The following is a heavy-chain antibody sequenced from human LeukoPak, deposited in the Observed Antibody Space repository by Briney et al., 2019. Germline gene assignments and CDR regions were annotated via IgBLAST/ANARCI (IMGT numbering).Heavy chain of an antibody. V-gene: IGHV1-18*01. Sequence: GASVKVSCKASGYTFTSYGISWVRQAPGKGLEWLGWISAYNGNTNSAQKLQGRVTMTTDTSTSTAYMELRSLRSDDTAVYYCAREGRQRVLLWFGELYADYYYYMDVWGKGTTVTISS. CDR2: ISAYNGNT. CDR3: AREGRQRVLLWFGELYADYYYYMDV. J-gene: IGHJ6*03. CDR1: GYTFTSYG. D-gene: IGHD3-10*01.